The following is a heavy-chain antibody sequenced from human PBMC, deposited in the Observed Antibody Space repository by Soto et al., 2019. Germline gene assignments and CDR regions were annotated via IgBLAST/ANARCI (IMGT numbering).Heavy chain of an antibody. D-gene: IGHD2-8*01. J-gene: IGHJ6*02. CDR1: GFTVSSNY. V-gene: IGHV3-53*01. Sequence: RLSCAASGFTVSSNYMSWVRQGPGKGLEWVSVIYSGGSTYYADSVKGRFTISRDNSKNTLYLQMNSLRAEDTAVYYCAREVVLMVYGTRGFLDVWGQGTTVTTSS. CDR3: AREVVLMVYGTRGFLDV. CDR2: IYSGGST.